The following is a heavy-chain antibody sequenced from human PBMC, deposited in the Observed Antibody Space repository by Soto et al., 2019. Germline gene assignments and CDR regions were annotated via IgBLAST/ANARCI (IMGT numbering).Heavy chain of an antibody. CDR2: IYYSESP. J-gene: IGHJ6*03. D-gene: IGHD1-1*01. V-gene: IGHV4-39*01. CDR1: GGSISSKSYY. Sequence: SETLSLTCSVSGGSISSKSYYWGWIRQPPGKGLEWIGSIYYSESPYYNPSLKSRVTISVDTSKNQFSLRLSSVTAADTGVYYCARHVRGWNDVGDYYYYTDVWGKGTTVTVSS. CDR3: ARHVRGWNDVGDYYYYTDV.